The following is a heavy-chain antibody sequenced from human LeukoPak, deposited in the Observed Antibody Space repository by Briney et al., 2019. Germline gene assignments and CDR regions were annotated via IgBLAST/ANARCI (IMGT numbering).Heavy chain of an antibody. CDR2: ISGSGGST. D-gene: IGHD6-6*01. V-gene: IGHV3-23*01. J-gene: IGHJ5*02. CDR3: AKEGSIAARPA. CDR1: GFTFSNYA. Sequence: GGSLRLSCEASGFTFSNYAMSWVRQAPGKGLEWVSAISGSGGSTYYADSVKGRFTISRDNSKNTLYLQMNSLRAEDTAVCYCAKEGSIAARPAWGQGTLVTVSS.